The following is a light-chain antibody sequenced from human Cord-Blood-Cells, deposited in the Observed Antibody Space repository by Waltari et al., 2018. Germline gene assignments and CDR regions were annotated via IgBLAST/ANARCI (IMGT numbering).Light chain of an antibody. CDR3: QQLNSYPRFT. Sequence: DIQLTQSPSFLSASVGDRVTITCRASQGISSYLAWYQQKPGKAPKLLIYAASTLQSGVPSRFSGSESGTEFTLTISSLQPEDFATYYCQQLNSYPRFTFGPGTKVDIK. CDR1: QGISSY. CDR2: AAS. V-gene: IGKV1-9*01. J-gene: IGKJ3*01.